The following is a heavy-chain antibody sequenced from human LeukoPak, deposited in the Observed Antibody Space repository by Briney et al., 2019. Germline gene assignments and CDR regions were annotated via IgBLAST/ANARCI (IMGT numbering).Heavy chain of an antibody. V-gene: IGHV4-59*01. CDR3: ARMYSGTSYYFDS. J-gene: IGHJ4*02. CDR2: FSYSGST. CDR1: GVSISTYY. D-gene: IGHD1-26*01. Sequence: PSETLSLTCSVSGVSISTYYWIWIRQPPAKGLEWMGFFSYSGSTKYNPSLKSRVTMSVDTSKNQFSLKLSSVTAADTAVYYCARMYSGTSYYFDSWGQGTLVTVSS.